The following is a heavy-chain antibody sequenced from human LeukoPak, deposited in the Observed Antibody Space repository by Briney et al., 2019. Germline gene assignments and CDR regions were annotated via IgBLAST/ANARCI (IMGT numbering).Heavy chain of an antibody. D-gene: IGHD3-10*01. V-gene: IGHV3-7*01. CDR2: RAQDGSAK. CDR1: GLSFSSYW. J-gene: IGHJ4*02. Sequence: GGSLRLSCAASGLSFSSYWMTWVRQAPGKGLEWVASRAQDGSAKHYVDSVKGRFTISRDNAKNSLSLEMNSLRDEDTAVYYCASSYAPFDYWGQGALVTVSS. CDR3: ASSYAPFDY.